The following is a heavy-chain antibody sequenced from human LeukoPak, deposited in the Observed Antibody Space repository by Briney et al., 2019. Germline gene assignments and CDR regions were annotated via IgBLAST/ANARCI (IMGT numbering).Heavy chain of an antibody. CDR3: ARGHSGYQSYSFDY. CDR1: GGSISSYY. CDR2: IYYSGST. J-gene: IGHJ4*02. V-gene: IGHV4-59*01. Sequence: SETLSLTCTVSGGSISSYYWSWIRQPPGKGLEWIGYIYYSGSTNYNPSLKSRVTISVDTSKNQFSLKLSSVTVADTAVYYCARGHSGYQSYSFDYWGQGTLVTVSS. D-gene: IGHD5-12*01.